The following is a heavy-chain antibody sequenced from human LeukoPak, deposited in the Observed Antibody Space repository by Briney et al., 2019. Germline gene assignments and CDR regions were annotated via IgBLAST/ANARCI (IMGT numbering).Heavy chain of an antibody. Sequence: SETLSLTCAVYGGSFSGYYWSWIRQPPGKGLEWIGEINHSGSTNYNPSLKSRVTISVDTSKNQFSLKLSSVTAADTAVYYCARARRDGYNSLLGYWGQGTLVTVSS. CDR1: GGSFSGYY. CDR3: ARARRDGYNSLLGY. J-gene: IGHJ4*02. V-gene: IGHV4-34*01. CDR2: INHSGST. D-gene: IGHD5-24*01.